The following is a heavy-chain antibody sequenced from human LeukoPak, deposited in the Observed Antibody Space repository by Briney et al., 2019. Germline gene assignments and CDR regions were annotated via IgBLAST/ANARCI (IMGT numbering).Heavy chain of an antibody. D-gene: IGHD3-10*01. CDR3: AGGITPPNYYYYYGMDV. V-gene: IGHV4-34*01. CDR1: GGSFSGYY. Sequence: SETLSLTCAVYGGSFSGYYWSWIRQPPGKGLEWIGEINHSGSTNYNPSLKSRVTISVDTSKNQFSLKLSSVTAADTAVYYCAGGITPPNYYYYYGMDVWGQGTTVTVSS. CDR2: INHSGST. J-gene: IGHJ6*02.